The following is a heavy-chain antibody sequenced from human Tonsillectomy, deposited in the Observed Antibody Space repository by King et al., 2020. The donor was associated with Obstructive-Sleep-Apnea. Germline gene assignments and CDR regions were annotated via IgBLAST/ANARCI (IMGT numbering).Heavy chain of an antibody. Sequence: QLVQSGGGLVQPGGSLRLSCAASGFTVSSNYMHWVRQTPGKGLEWVSVIYSGASTYHADSVKGRFTISRHNSKNTLYLQMNSLKPEDTAVYYCAREVGYSGTYYFDSWGQGTLVTVSS. D-gene: IGHD3-10*01. V-gene: IGHV3-53*04. CDR3: AREVGYSGTYYFDS. CDR2: IYSGAST. CDR1: GFTVSSNY. J-gene: IGHJ4*02.